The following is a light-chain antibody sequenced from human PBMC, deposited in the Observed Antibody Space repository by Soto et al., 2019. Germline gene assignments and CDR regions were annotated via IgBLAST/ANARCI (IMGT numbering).Light chain of an antibody. V-gene: IGLV4-69*01. Sequence: QSVLTQPPSASASLGASVKLTCTLSSGHNSYAIAWHQQQPEKGPRYLMKLNSDGSHSKGDGIPDRFSGSSSGAERCLTISSLQSEDEADYYCQTWSTDIRVFGGGTKLTVL. J-gene: IGLJ3*02. CDR1: SGHNSYA. CDR2: LNSDGSH. CDR3: QTWSTDIRV.